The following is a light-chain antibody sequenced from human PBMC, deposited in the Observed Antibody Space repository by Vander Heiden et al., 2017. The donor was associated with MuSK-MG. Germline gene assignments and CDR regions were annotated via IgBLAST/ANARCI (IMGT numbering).Light chain of an antibody. J-gene: IGKJ4*01. Sequence: DIQMTQSPSSLSASVGDRVTITCQASQDISKSLNWYQQKPGKAPKLLIYDASNWQTGVPSRFSGTGSGTDFTFTIRSLQPEDVAIYYWLQEDHFFTFGGGTKVE. V-gene: IGKV1-33*01. CDR2: DAS. CDR1: QDISKS. CDR3: LQEDHFFT.